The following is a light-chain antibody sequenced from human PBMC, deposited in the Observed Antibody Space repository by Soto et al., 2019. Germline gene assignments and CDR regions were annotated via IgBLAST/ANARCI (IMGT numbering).Light chain of an antibody. V-gene: IGKV2-30*01. CDR3: RQGTHCPTT. J-gene: IGKJ1*01. CDR1: RSLVYSDGNAY. Sequence: DVVMTQSPLSLPVTLGQPASISCRSSRSLVYSDGNAYLNWFHQRPGQSPRRLIYKASNRDSGVXDXXSGSGSGTHFPRHSNGVEAEDVGVYYCRQGTHCPTTFGRGTGVEIE. CDR2: KAS.